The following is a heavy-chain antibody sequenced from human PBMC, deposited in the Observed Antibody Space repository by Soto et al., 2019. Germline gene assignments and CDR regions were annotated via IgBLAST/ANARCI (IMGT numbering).Heavy chain of an antibody. J-gene: IGHJ3*02. CDR1: GGTFSSYA. V-gene: IGHV1-69*13. D-gene: IGHD3-10*01. CDR2: IIPIFGTA. Sequence: ASVKVSCKASGGTFSSYAISWVRQAPGQGLEWMGGIIPIFGTANYAQKFQGRVTITADESTSTAYMELSSLRSEDTAVYYCASPGGPSLRAVNAFDIWGQGTMVTVSS. CDR3: ASPGGPSLRAVNAFDI.